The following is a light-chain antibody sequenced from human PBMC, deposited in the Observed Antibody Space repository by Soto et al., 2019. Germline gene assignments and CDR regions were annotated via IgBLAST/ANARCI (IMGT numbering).Light chain of an antibody. V-gene: IGKV3-20*01. J-gene: IGKJ4*01. CDR2: GAS. Sequence: EIVLTQSPGTLSLSPGERATLSCRASQSVSSSYLAWYQQKPGQAPRLLIYGASSRASGLPDRFSGSGSGTDFTLTISRLEPEDFAVYYCQLYGTSLFTFGAGTQVDI. CDR1: QSVSSSY. CDR3: QLYGTSLFT.